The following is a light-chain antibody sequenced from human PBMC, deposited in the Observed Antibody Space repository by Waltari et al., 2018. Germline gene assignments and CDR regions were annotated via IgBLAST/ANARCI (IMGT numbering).Light chain of an antibody. CDR2: EGS. V-gene: IGLV2-23*01. J-gene: IGLJ2*01. Sequence: QSALTQPASVSGSPGQSITISCTGTTSDVGNYHLFSWYQQHPGKAPQLLIYEGSRRPSGISNRFSGSTSGNTASLTISGLQAEDEADYYCCSSAGRSTLFGGGTKLTLL. CDR1: TSDVGNYHL. CDR3: CSSAGRSTL.